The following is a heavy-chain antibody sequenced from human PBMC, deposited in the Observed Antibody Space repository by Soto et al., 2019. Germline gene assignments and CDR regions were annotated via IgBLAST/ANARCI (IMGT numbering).Heavy chain of an antibody. Sequence: GGSLRLSCAASGFTFSSYAMHWVRQAPGKGLEWVAVISYDGSNKYYADSVKGRFTISRDNSKNTLYLQMNGLRAEDTAVYYCARSEYSSPGGEYYYYGMDVWGQGTTVTVSS. CDR1: GFTFSSYA. J-gene: IGHJ6*02. D-gene: IGHD6-6*01. CDR2: ISYDGSNK. CDR3: ARSEYSSPGGEYYYYGMDV. V-gene: IGHV3-30-3*01.